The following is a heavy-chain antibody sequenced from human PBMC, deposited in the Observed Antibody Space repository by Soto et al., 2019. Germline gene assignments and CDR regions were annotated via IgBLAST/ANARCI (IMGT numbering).Heavy chain of an antibody. D-gene: IGHD6-6*01. Sequence: SETLSLTCSIYSGSLSGYYWSWIRQPPGKGLEWIGEISQSGNTNCSPSLKSRVSISIDTSKKQFSLNLASVSAADTAVYYCARAPKVSGSSQTRPDFWGQGTLVTVSS. CDR2: ISQSGNT. V-gene: IGHV4-34*01. CDR1: SGSLSGYY. CDR3: ARAPKVSGSSQTRPDF. J-gene: IGHJ4*02.